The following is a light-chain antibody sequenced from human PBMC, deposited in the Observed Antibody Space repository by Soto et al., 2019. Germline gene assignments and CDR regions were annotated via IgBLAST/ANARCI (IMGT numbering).Light chain of an antibody. CDR1: SSDVGGYNY. CDR3: FSYAGSTTSYV. J-gene: IGLJ1*01. V-gene: IGLV2-23*01. Sequence: QSVLTQPASVSGSPGQPITISCTGTSSDVGGYNYVSWYQQHPGKAPKFMIYEGSKRPSGVPNRFSGSQPGNTPSLTISGLQSVDEADYYCFSYAGSTTSYVFGNGTKVTGL. CDR2: EGS.